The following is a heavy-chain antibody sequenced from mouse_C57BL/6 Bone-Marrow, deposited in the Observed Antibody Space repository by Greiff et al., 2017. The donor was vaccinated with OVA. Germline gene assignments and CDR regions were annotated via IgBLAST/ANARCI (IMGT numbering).Heavy chain of an antibody. CDR3: ARHESYYSNYGYFDV. CDR2: ISGGGGNT. CDR1: GFTFSSYT. D-gene: IGHD2-5*01. J-gene: IGHJ1*03. Sequence: VQLKESGGGLVKPGGSLKLSCAASGFTFSSYTMSWVRQTPEKRLEWVATISGGGGNTYYPDSVKGRFTISRDNAKNTLYLQMSSLRSEDTALYYCARHESYYSNYGYFDVWGTGTTVTVSS. V-gene: IGHV5-9*01.